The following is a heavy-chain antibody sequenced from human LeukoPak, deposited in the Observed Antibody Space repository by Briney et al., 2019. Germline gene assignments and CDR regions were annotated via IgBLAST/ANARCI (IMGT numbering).Heavy chain of an antibody. CDR2: IRYDGTKT. CDR3: AKEGATHIFSGLLVY. D-gene: IGHD6-19*01. J-gene: IGHJ4*02. Sequence: PGESLRLSCAASGFMLKNYGMHWVRQVPGKGLQWVAFIRYDGTKTYYADSMKDRFTISRDNSKNTLSLQINSLRTEDTAVYYCAKEGATHIFSGLLVYWGQGTLVTVSS. V-gene: IGHV3-30*02. CDR1: GFMLKNYG.